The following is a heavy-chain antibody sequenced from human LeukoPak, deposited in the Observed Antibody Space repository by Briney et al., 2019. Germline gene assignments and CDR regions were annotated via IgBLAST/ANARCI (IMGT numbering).Heavy chain of an antibody. D-gene: IGHD3-10*01. CDR3: ARGGGYGSGSYHFDY. Sequence: GGSLRLSCAASGFTFSSYSMNWVRQAPGKGLEWVSSISSSSSYIYYADSVKGRFTISRDNAKNSLYLQMNSLRAEDTAVYYCARGGGYGSGSYHFDYRGQGTLVTVSS. V-gene: IGHV3-21*01. CDR1: GFTFSSYS. CDR2: ISSSSSYI. J-gene: IGHJ4*02.